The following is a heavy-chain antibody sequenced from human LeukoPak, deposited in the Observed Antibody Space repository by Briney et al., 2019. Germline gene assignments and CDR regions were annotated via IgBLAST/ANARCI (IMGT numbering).Heavy chain of an antibody. Sequence: SETLSLTCTVSGGSISSYYWSWIRQPPGKGLEWTGYIYYSGSTNYNPSLKSRVTISVDTSKNQFSLKLSSVTAADTAVYYCARGKYSSSWYKYNWFDPWGQGTLVTVSS. J-gene: IGHJ5*02. CDR3: ARGKYSSSWYKYNWFDP. CDR2: IYYSGST. D-gene: IGHD6-13*01. V-gene: IGHV4-59*12. CDR1: GGSISSYY.